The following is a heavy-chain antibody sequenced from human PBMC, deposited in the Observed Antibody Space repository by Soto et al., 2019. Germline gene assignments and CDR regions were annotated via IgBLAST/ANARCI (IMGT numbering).Heavy chain of an antibody. Sequence: PSETLSLTCVVSGGSLSGYFWSWIRQPPGMALEWIGEINHLGSINYNPSLKSRVTMSVDTSKNQFSLTLNSVTAADTATYYCARGGISHWAYFYYMDVWDRGTTVTV. J-gene: IGHJ6*03. CDR3: ARGGISHWAYFYYMDV. CDR2: INHLGSI. V-gene: IGHV4-34*01. D-gene: IGHD2-21*01. CDR1: GGSLSGYF.